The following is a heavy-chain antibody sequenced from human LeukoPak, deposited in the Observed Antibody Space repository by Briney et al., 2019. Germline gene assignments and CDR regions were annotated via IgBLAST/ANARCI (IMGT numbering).Heavy chain of an antibody. CDR1: GYTLTELS. CDR3: ARGYWSSGWSSYYYMDV. D-gene: IGHD6-13*01. V-gene: IGHV1-24*01. J-gene: IGHJ6*03. Sequence: ASVKVSCRVSGYTLTELSMHWVRQAPGKGLEWMGGFDPEDGETIYAQKFQGRVTMTEDTSTDTAYVELNSLTSEDTAVYYCARGYWSSGWSSYYYMDVWGKGTTVTISS. CDR2: FDPEDGET.